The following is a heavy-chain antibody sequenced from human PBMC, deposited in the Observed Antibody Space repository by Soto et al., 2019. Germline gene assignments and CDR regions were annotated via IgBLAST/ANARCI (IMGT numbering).Heavy chain of an antibody. CDR2: ISGSGGST. CDR3: AKDLISGLTLGPYYDFWSGYYADPGPQPNDAFDI. CDR1: GFTFSSYA. J-gene: IGHJ3*02. D-gene: IGHD3-3*01. V-gene: IGHV3-23*01. Sequence: PGGSLRLSCAASGFTFSSYAMSWVRQAPGKGLEWVSAISGSGGSTYYADPVKGRFTISRDNSKNTLYLQMNSLRAEDTAVYYCAKDLISGLTLGPYYDFWSGYYADPGPQPNDAFDIWGQGTMVTVSS.